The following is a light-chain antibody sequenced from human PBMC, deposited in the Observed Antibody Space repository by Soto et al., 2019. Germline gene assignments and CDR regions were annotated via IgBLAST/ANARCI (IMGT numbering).Light chain of an antibody. Sequence: EIVMTQSPANLSLSPGERATLSCRASQSIGSNLAWYQQKPGQSPRLLIYGASTRATGLPARFSGSGSGTEFTLTISSLQSEDFALYYCQQYNNWPINFGQGTRLEIK. CDR1: QSIGSN. J-gene: IGKJ5*01. V-gene: IGKV3-15*01. CDR3: QQYNNWPIN. CDR2: GAS.